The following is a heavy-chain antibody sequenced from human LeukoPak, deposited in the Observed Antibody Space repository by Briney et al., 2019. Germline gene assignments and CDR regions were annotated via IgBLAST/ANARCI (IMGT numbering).Heavy chain of an antibody. Sequence: SETLSHTCTVSGGSISSSSYYWGWIRQPPGRGLEWIGSIYYFGSTYYNPSLKSRVTISVDTSNNQFSLKLSSVTAADTAVYYCARHAPYGSGSYYRSCYFDYWGQGTLVTVSS. D-gene: IGHD3-10*01. CDR3: ARHAPYGSGSYYRSCYFDY. J-gene: IGHJ4*02. CDR2: IYYFGST. V-gene: IGHV4-39*01. CDR1: GGSISSSSYY.